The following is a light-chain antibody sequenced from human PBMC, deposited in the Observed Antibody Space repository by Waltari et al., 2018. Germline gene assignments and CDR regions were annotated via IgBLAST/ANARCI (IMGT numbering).Light chain of an antibody. CDR3: QAWDSSTDMV. V-gene: IGLV3-1*01. CDR2: QDS. J-gene: IGLJ2*01. CDR1: KLGDKY. Sequence: SYELTQPPSVPVSPGQTASITCSADKLGDKYACWYQQKPGQSPVLVIYQDSKRPSGIPERVSGSNAGNTATLTISGTQAMDEADYYCQAWDSSTDMVFGGGTKLSVL.